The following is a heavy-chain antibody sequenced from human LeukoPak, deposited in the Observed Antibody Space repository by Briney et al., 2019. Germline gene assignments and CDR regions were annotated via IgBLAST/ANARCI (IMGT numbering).Heavy chain of an antibody. J-gene: IGHJ4*02. CDR2: ISWNSGSI. D-gene: IGHD3-22*01. Sequence: GGSLRLSCAASGFTFDDYAMHWVRQAPGKGLEWVSGISWNSGSIGYADSVKGRFTISRDNAKNSLYLQMNSLRPEDTASYYCANGRAYYYDTSGSPLDSWGQGTLVTVSS. V-gene: IGHV3-9*01. CDR3: ANGRAYYYDTSGSPLDS. CDR1: GFTFDDYA.